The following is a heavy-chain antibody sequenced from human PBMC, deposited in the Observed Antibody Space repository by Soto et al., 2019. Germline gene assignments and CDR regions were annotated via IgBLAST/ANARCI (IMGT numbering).Heavy chain of an antibody. CDR2: IYWDDDK. V-gene: IGHV2-5*02. Sequence: SGPTLVNPTQTLTLTCTFSGFSLTTSAMGVGWIRQPPGKALEWLALIYWDDDKRYSPSLQTRLTITKDTSKSQVVLTMTNMDPVDTATYYCAHSMVRGVITNDAFDIWGQGTMVTVSS. CDR1: GFSLTTSAMG. D-gene: IGHD3-10*01. J-gene: IGHJ3*02. CDR3: AHSMVRGVITNDAFDI.